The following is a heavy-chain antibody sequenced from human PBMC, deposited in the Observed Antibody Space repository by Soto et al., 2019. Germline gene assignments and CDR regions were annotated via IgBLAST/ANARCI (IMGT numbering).Heavy chain of an antibody. Sequence: PVGSLRLSCASSVCSLSDNAMNCVRHSPGKWLEWISYIALTSSTIYYAASVKGRFTISRDNAQNSEFLQMNSLRDDDTAVYFCARDIKGDNYYAMEVWGQGTTVSVSS. D-gene: IGHD3-16*01. CDR2: IALTSSTI. CDR3: ARDIKGDNYYAMEV. CDR1: VCSLSDNA. V-gene: IGHV3-48*02. J-gene: IGHJ6*01.